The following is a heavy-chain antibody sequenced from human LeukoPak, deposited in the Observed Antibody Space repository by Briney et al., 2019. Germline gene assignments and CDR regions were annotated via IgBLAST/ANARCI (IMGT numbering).Heavy chain of an antibody. J-gene: IGHJ4*02. D-gene: IGHD3-22*01. Sequence: GGSLRLSCTASGFTFDNYALHWVRQTPAKGLEWVAVISNNGNKKFYTDSVKGRFIISRDNSKNTLSLQMSSLRLEDAAVYYCARWRGEYYYDSRGYRGAIDYWGQGTLVTVSS. V-gene: IGHV3-30-3*01. CDR1: GFTFDNYA. CDR3: ARWRGEYYYDSRGYRGAIDY. CDR2: ISNNGNKK.